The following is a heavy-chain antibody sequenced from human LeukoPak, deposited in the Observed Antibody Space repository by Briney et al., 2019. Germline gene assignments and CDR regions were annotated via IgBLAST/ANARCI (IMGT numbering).Heavy chain of an antibody. V-gene: IGHV1-2*02. Sequence: GASVKVSCKTSGYTFTGYYMHWVRQAPGRGLEWMGWINPNSGDTKSAQKFQVRVTLTRDTSISTAYMELTSLRADDTALYYCARVGQPTDFVVVPSARSDLGMFDYWGQGSLVTVSS. CDR3: ARVGQPTDFVVVPSARSDLGMFDY. J-gene: IGHJ4*02. D-gene: IGHD2-2*01. CDR1: GYTFTGYY. CDR2: INPNSGDT.